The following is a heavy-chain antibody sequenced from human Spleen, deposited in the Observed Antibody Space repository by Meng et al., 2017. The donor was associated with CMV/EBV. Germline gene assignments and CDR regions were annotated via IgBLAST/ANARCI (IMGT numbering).Heavy chain of an antibody. D-gene: IGHD3-10*01. CDR1: GFTFDDYA. Sequence: GESLRLSCAAYGFTFDDYAMHWVRQAPGKGLEWVSGISWSGGIIGYADSVKGRFTISRDNGKNSLYLQMNSLRAEDIALYYCAKDHKVRGAYYYGMDVWGQGTTVTVSS. CDR2: ISWSGGII. V-gene: IGHV3-9*03. J-gene: IGHJ6*02. CDR3: AKDHKVRGAYYYGMDV.